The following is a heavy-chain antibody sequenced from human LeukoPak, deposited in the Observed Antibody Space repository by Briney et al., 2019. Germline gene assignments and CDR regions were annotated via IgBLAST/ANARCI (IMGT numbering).Heavy chain of an antibody. CDR3: ARDCWTELLRYFDWPHFDY. D-gene: IGHD3-9*01. CDR2: TNTNTGNP. J-gene: IGHJ4*02. CDR1: GYTFTSYA. V-gene: IGHV7-4-1*02. Sequence: ASVKVSCKASGYTFTSYAMNWVRQAPGQGLEWMGWTNTNTGNPTYAQGFTGRFVFSLDTSVSTAYLQISSLKAEDTAVYYCARDCWTELLRYFDWPHFDYWGQGTLVTVSS.